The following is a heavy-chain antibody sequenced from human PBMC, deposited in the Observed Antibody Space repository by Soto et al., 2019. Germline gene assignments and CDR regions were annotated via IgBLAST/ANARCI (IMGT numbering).Heavy chain of an antibody. CDR1: GGTFSSYA. CDR3: ARGAHYYDSSGYGAFDI. D-gene: IGHD3-22*01. V-gene: IGHV1-69*01. Sequence: QVQLVQSGAEVKKPGSSVKVSCKASGGTFSSYAISWVRQAPGQGLEWMGGIIPIFGTANYAQKFQGRVTITADESTSTAYMERSSLRSEDTAVYYCARGAHYYDSSGYGAFDIWGQGTMVTVSS. CDR2: IIPIFGTA. J-gene: IGHJ3*02.